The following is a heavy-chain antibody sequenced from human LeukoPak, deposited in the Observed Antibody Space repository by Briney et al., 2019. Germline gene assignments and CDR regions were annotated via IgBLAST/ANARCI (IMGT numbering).Heavy chain of an antibody. J-gene: IGHJ4*02. CDR1: GFTFSSYE. Sequence: QPGGSLRLSCAASGFTFSSYEMNWVRQAPGKGLEWVAVISYDGSNKYYADSVKGRFTISRDNSKNTLYLQMNSLRAEDTAVYYCAKNTAGIVVVTAIDYWGQGTLVTVSS. CDR3: AKNTAGIVVVTAIDY. CDR2: ISYDGSNK. D-gene: IGHD2-21*02. V-gene: IGHV3-30*18.